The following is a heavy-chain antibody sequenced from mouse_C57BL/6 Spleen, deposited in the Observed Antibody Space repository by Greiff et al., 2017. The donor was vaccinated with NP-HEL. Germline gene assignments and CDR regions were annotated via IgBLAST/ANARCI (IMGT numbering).Heavy chain of an antibody. CDR3: ARSRYYGNYAMDY. V-gene: IGHV1-85*01. CDR1: GYTFTSYD. CDR2: IYPRDGST. Sequence: VQLVESGPELVKPGASVKLSCKASGYTFTSYDINWVKQRPGQGLEWIGWIYPRDGSTKYNEKFKGKATLTVDTSSSTAYMELHSLTSEDSAVYFCARSRYYGNYAMDYWGQGTSVTVSS. D-gene: IGHD1-1*01. J-gene: IGHJ4*01.